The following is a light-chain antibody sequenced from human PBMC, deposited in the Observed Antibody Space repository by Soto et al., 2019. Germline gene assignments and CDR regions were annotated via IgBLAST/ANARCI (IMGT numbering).Light chain of an antibody. CDR1: SSDVGGYNY. CDR3: RSYAGSNNLGV. J-gene: IGLJ2*01. V-gene: IGLV2-8*01. CDR2: EVS. Sequence: QSALTQPPSASGSLGQSVTISCTGTSSDVGGYNYVSWYQQHPGKAPKLMIYEVSKRPPGVPDRFSGSKSGNTASLTVSGLQAEDAADYYCRSYAGSNNLGVFGGGTKLTVL.